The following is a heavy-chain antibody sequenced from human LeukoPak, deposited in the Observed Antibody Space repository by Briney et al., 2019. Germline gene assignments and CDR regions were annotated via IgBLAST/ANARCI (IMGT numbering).Heavy chain of an antibody. CDR3: AKRGSCSSTSCLATTFDY. CDR2: ISYDGSNK. Sequence: GGFLRLSCAASVFTFISYPMIWVRQAPGKGREWVVVISYDGSNKYYADSVKGRFTISRDNSKNTLYLQMNSLRVEDTAVYYCAKRGSCSSTSCLATTFDYWGQGTLVTVSS. V-gene: IGHV3-30-3*02. J-gene: IGHJ4*02. CDR1: VFTFISYP. D-gene: IGHD2-2*01.